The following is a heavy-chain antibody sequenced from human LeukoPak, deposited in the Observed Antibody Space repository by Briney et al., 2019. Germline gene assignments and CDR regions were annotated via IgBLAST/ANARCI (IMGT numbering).Heavy chain of an antibody. J-gene: IGHJ2*01. CDR1: GYTFTSYA. D-gene: IGHD2-2*01. V-gene: IGHV1-3*01. Sequence: ASVKVSCKASGYTFTSYAMHWVRQAPGQGLEWMGWINAGNGNTKYSQKFQGRVTITRDTSASTAYMELSSLRSEDTAVYYCARAAAHRWYFDLWGRGTLVTVSS. CDR2: INAGNGNT. CDR3: ARAAAHRWYFDL.